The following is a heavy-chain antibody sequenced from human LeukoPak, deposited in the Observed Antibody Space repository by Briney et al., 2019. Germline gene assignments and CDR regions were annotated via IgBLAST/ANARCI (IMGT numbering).Heavy chain of an antibody. V-gene: IGHV4-61*02. J-gene: IGHJ4*02. D-gene: IGHD2-2*01. Sequence: SETLSLTCTVSGGSISSSNYYWSWIRQPAGKGLEWIGRIYTSGSTNYNPSLKSRVTMSVDTSKNQFSLKLSSVTAADTAVYYCAREVPAAMVFDYWGQGTLVTVSS. CDR2: IYTSGST. CDR1: GGSISSSNYY. CDR3: AREVPAAMVFDY.